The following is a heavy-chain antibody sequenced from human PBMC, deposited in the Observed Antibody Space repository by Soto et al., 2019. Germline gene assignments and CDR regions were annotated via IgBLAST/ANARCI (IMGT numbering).Heavy chain of an antibody. CDR2: ISGSGGST. CDR3: AKIEERTESTTTWPTDY. CDR1: GFTFSSYA. Sequence: EVQLLESGGGLVQPGGSLRLSRAASGFTFSSYAMSWVRQAPGKGLEWVSAISGSGGSTYYADSVKGRFTISRDNSKNTLYLQMNSLRAEDTAVYYCAKIEERTESTTTWPTDYWGQGTLVTVSS. J-gene: IGHJ4*02. D-gene: IGHD1-1*01. V-gene: IGHV3-23*01.